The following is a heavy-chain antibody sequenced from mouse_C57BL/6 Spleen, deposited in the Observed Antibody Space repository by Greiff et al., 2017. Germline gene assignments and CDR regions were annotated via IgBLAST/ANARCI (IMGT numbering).Heavy chain of an antibody. CDR1: GYSFTGYY. J-gene: IGHJ1*03. CDR2: INPSTGGT. V-gene: IGHV1-42*01. D-gene: IGHD2-4*01. Sequence: EVQLQQSGPELVKPGASVKISCKASGYSFTGYYMNWVKQSPEKSLEWIGEINPSTGGTTYNQKFKAKATLTVDKSSSTAYMQLKSLTSEDSAVYYCARWGVDYDRYFEVWGTGTTVTVAS. CDR3: ARWGVDYDRYFEV.